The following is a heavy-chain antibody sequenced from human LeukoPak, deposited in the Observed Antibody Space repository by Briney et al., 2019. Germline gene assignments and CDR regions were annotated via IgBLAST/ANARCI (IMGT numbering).Heavy chain of an antibody. Sequence: SETLSLTCTVSGGSISSRSYYWGWIRQPPGKGLEWVANIYYSGTTYSNPSLRSRVTISLDMSTNQFSVKLSSLTAADTAVYYCARGAMDALDIWGQGTMVTVSS. V-gene: IGHV4-39*07. CDR2: IYYSGTT. J-gene: IGHJ3*02. CDR1: GGSISSRSYY. CDR3: ARGAMDALDI.